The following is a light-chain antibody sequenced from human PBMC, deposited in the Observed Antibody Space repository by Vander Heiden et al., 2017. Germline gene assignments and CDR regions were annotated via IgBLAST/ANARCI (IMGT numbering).Light chain of an antibody. CDR2: NDS. J-gene: IGLJ3*02. V-gene: IGLV3-21*03. Sequence: VLTQPPSVSVAPGTTARITCGGNNIGSTSVHCYPAQPGPAPVLVVYNDSDRPSGMPERVSGSNSGNTATLTITSGEAGDEDDYYGQVWDSSSDRVFGGGTKLTVL. CDR1: NIGSTS. CDR3: QVWDSSSDRV.